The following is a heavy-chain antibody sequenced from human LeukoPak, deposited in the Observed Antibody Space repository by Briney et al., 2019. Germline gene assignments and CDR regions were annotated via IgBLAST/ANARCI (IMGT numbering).Heavy chain of an antibody. CDR2: ISGSGDST. J-gene: IGHJ6*02. Sequence: GGSLRLSCTASGFIFDTHTLTWVRQVPGKGLEWVASISGSGDSTNYGDSVKGRFTISRDNFKRTVHLEMSTLRAADTAMYYCVRRAAVRGMDFWGLGTTVIVSS. D-gene: IGHD1-14*01. V-gene: IGHV3-23*01. CDR1: GFIFDTHT. CDR3: VRRAAVRGMDF.